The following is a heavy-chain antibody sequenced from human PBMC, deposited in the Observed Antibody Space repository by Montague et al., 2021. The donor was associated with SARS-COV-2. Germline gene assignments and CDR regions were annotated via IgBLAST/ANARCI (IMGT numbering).Heavy chain of an antibody. CDR1: GGSISSSSYY. J-gene: IGHJ3*02. CDR2: IYYSGST. D-gene: IGHD3-22*01. CDR3: ARVPPYYYDSSGYYSGAFDI. Sequence: SETLSLTCTVSGGSISSSSYYWSWIRQPPGKGLEWIGYIYYSGSTNYNPSLKSRVTISVDTSKNQFSLKLSSVTAADTAVYYCARVPPYYYDSSGYYSGAFDIWGQGTMVTVSS. V-gene: IGHV4-61*05.